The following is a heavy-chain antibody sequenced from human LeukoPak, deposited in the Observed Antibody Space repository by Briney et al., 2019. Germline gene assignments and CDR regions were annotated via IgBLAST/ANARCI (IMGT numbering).Heavy chain of an antibody. J-gene: IGHJ3*02. CDR2: IYYSGSI. Sequence: PSETLSLTCTVSGGSISSYYWSWIRQPPGKGLEWIGYIYYSGSINYNPSLKSRVTISVDTSKNQFSLKLSSVTAAGTAVYYCATHSGSYFGDAFDIWGQGTMVTVSS. CDR3: ATHSGSYFGDAFDI. D-gene: IGHD1-26*01. CDR1: GGSISSYY. V-gene: IGHV4-59*01.